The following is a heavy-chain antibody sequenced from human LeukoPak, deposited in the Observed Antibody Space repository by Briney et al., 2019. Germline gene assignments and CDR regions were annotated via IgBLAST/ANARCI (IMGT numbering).Heavy chain of an antibody. CDR1: GGSISSYY. V-gene: IGHV4-4*07. Sequence: SETLSLTCTVSGGSISSYYWSWIRQPAGKGLEWIGRIYTSGSTNYNPSLKSRVTMSVDTSKNQFSLKLSSVTAADTAVYYCARVPDYYDSSGYPRGYYYYMDVWGKGTTVTISS. D-gene: IGHD3-22*01. J-gene: IGHJ6*03. CDR2: IYTSGST. CDR3: ARVPDYYDSSGYPRGYYYYMDV.